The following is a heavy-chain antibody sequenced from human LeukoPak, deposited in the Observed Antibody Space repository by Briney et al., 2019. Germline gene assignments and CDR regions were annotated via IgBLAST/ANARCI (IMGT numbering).Heavy chain of an antibody. V-gene: IGHV3-7*01. CDR3: ASGIAAAHYLNPIFDY. D-gene: IGHD6-13*01. CDR1: GFTFSSYW. J-gene: IGHJ4*02. CDR2: RKQDGSEK. Sequence: PWGSLRLSCAASGFTFSSYWMCWVRQAPGQGMELVAIRKQDGSEKYYVDSVKGRFTIPRDNAKNSLYLQMNSLRAEDTAVYYCASGIAAAHYLNPIFDYWGQGTLVTVSS.